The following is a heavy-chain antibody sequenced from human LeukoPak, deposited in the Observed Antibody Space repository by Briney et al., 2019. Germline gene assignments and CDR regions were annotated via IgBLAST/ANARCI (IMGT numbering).Heavy chain of an antibody. V-gene: IGHV3-21*01. CDR2: ISSSSSYI. CDR1: GFTFSSYS. CDR3: ARGDNSSGWYPRYFDY. D-gene: IGHD6-19*01. Sequence: GGSLRLSCAASGFTFSSYSMNWVRQAPGKGLEWVSSISSSSSYIYYADSVKGRFTISRDNAKNSLYLQMNSLRAEDTAAYYCARGDNSSGWYPRYFDYWGQGTLVTVSS. J-gene: IGHJ4*02.